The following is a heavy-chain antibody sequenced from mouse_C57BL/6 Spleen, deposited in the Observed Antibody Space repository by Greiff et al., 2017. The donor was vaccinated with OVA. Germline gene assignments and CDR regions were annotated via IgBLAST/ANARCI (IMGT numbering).Heavy chain of an antibody. CDR3: ARSRDSSGYVGAMDY. Sequence: VQLQQPGAELVMPGASVKLSCKASGYTFTSYWMHWVKQRPGQGLEWIGEIDPSDSYTNYNQKFKGKSTLTVDKSSSTAYMQLSSLTSEDSAVYYCARSRDSSGYVGAMDYWGQGTSVTVSS. J-gene: IGHJ4*01. CDR2: IDPSDSYT. CDR1: GYTFTSYW. D-gene: IGHD3-2*02. V-gene: IGHV1-69*01.